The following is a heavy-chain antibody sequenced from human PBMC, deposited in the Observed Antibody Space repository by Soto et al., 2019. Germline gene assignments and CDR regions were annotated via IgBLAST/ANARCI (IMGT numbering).Heavy chain of an antibody. J-gene: IGHJ3*02. CDR2: IGTAGDT. CDR3: ARSHRPDCSSTSCYAFDI. V-gene: IGHV3-13*01. D-gene: IGHD2-2*01. CDR1: GFTFSSYD. Sequence: GGSLRLSCAASGFTFSSYDMHWVRQATGKGLEWVSAIGTAGDTYYPGSVKGRFTISRENAKHSLYLQMDSLRAGDTAVYYCARSHRPDCSSTSCYAFDIWGQGTMVTVSS.